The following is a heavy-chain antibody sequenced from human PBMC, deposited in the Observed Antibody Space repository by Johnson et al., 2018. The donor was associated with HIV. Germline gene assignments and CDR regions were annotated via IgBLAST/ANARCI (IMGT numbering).Heavy chain of an antibody. D-gene: IGHD6-19*01. CDR3: ARGLAVAGTENAFDI. J-gene: IGHJ3*02. CDR1: GLTFSDAW. V-gene: IGHV3-15*01. CDR2: IKSKSDGGAI. Sequence: MLLVESGGGLVKPGGSLRLTCAASGLTFSDAWMSWVRQAQGKGLEWVGRIKSKSDGGAIDYAAPVKGRFSISRDDSKNMLFLQMNSLTAEDTAVYYCARGLAVAGTENAFDIWGQGTMVTVSS.